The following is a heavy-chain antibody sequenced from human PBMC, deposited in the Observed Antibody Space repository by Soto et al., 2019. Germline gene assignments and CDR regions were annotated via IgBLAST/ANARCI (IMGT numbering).Heavy chain of an antibody. J-gene: IGHJ6*02. CDR1: GVSISGSRYY. CDR2: IYYSGST. V-gene: IGHV4-39*01. CDR3: ARGGIPPSGYGIAYAMDV. Sequence: SETLSLTCTVSGVSISGSRYYWGWIRQPPGRGLEWIGNIYYSGSTYYTPALKSRVTLSVDTSKNQFSLNLNSVTAADTAVYYCARGGIPPSGYGIAYAMDVWGQGTTVTVSS. D-gene: IGHD1-26*01.